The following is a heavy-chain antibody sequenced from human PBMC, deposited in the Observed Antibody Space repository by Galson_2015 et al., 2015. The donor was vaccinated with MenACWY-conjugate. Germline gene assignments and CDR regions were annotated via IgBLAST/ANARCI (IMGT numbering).Heavy chain of an antibody. CDR1: GFSFSSYG. CDR2: IRYDGSTE. J-gene: IGHJ4*02. Sequence: SLRLSCAASGFSFSSYGMHWVRQAPGKGLEWVAFIRYDGSTEYYEDSVKGRFTISRDKSRNTLYLQMNTLRAEDAAVYYCAKDPVRYCISTTCYAPPDSWGQGTLVTVSS. V-gene: IGHV3-30*02. D-gene: IGHD2-2*01. CDR3: AKDPVRYCISTTCYAPPDS.